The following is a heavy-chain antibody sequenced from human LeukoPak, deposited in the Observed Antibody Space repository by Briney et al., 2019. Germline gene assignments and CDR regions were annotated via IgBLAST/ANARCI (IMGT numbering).Heavy chain of an antibody. J-gene: IGHJ3*02. CDR3: ARGRDAFDI. V-gene: IGHV1-8*01. CDR1: GYTFTCYD. CDR2: MNRNSANT. Sequence: ASVQVTCTASGYTFTCYDINWVGQATGQGLEWMGWMNRNSANTGYAQNIQGRVTMTSNTRISTAYIERGSLRSEYTAVYYWARGRDAFDIWGQGTMVTVSS.